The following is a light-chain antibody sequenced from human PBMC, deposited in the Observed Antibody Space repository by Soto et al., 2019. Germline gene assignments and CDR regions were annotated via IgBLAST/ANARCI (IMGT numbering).Light chain of an antibody. CDR1: SSDVGSYNY. J-gene: IGLJ2*01. V-gene: IGLV2-14*01. CDR3: SSYTSSSTLGV. CDR2: EVN. Sequence: QSVLTQPASVSGSPGQSITISCTGTSSDVGSYNYVSWYQHHPGKAPKLMIYEVNNRPSGVSNRFSGSKSGNTASLTISGLQAEDEADYYCSSYTSSSTLGVFGGGTKLTVL.